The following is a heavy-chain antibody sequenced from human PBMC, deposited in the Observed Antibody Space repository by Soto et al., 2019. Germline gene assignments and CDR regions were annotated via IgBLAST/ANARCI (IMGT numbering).Heavy chain of an antibody. CDR3: ARVDPRGYLAILTDH. CDR2: LYDSVNT. V-gene: IGHV4-31*02. CDR1: GDSLSSGGHY. D-gene: IGHD3-9*01. J-gene: IGHJ4*02. Sequence: SETLSPTCTVSGDSLSSGGHYWSWIRQHPVKGLVWLGYLYDSVNTSYSPSLRSRVTISADMSKNQVSLNLRSVTAADTAVYYCARVDPRGYLAILTDHWGQGTLVTVSS.